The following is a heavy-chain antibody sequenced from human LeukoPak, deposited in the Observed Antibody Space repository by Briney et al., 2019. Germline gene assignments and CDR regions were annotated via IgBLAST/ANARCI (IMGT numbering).Heavy chain of an antibody. D-gene: IGHD4-11*01. CDR2: ISGSGGST. CDR3: AKVPYSNYDFEPGD. CDR1: GFTFSSYA. J-gene: IGHJ4*02. V-gene: IGHV3-23*01. Sequence: PGGSLRLSCAASGFTFSSYAMSWVRQAPGKGLEWVSAISGSGGSTYYADSVKGRFTISRDNSKNTLYLQMNSLRAEDTAVYYCAKVPYSNYDFEPGDWGQGTLVTVSS.